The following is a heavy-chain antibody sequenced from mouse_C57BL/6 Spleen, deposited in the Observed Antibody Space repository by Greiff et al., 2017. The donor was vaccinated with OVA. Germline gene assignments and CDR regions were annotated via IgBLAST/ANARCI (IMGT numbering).Heavy chain of an antibody. CDR3: ASKDGYHWYFDV. D-gene: IGHD2-3*01. J-gene: IGHJ1*03. CDR2: IHPNSGST. V-gene: IGHV1-64*01. Sequence: VQLQQPGAELVKPGASVKLSCKASGYTFTSYWMHWVKQRPGQGLEWIGMIHPNSGSTNYNEKFKSKATLTVDKSSSTAYMQLSSLTSEDSAVYYCASKDGYHWYFDVWGTGTTVTVSS. CDR1: GYTFTSYW.